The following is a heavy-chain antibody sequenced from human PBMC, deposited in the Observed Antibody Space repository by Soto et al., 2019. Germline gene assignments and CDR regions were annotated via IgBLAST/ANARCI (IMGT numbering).Heavy chain of an antibody. Sequence: GESLKISCKGSGYSFTSYWISWVRQMPGKGLEWMGRIDPSDSYTNYSPSFQGHVTISADKSISTAYLQWSSLKASDTAMYYCAIRTGYSSSWEDAFDIRAQGAMVTVSS. V-gene: IGHV5-10-1*01. J-gene: IGHJ3*02. CDR3: AIRTGYSSSWEDAFDI. CDR2: IDPSDSYT. CDR1: GYSFTSYW. D-gene: IGHD6-13*01.